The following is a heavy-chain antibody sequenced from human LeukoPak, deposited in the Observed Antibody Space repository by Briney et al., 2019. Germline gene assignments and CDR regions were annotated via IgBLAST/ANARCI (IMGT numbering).Heavy chain of an antibody. CDR3: TRPGYYGSSRGEDY. Sequence: GGSLRLSCAVSGVTVSTNYMSWVRQAPGQGLELDSVIYSGGSTYYADSVSVRFTISRANSKNTLYLQMNSLRAEDTAVYYCTRPGYYGSSRGEDYWGQGTLVTVSS. CDR1: GVTVSTNY. D-gene: IGHD3-10*01. CDR2: IYSGGST. V-gene: IGHV3-66*04. J-gene: IGHJ4*02.